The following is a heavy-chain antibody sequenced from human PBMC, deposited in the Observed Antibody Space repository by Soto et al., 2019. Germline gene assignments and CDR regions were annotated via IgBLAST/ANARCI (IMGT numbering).Heavy chain of an antibody. V-gene: IGHV5-51*01. D-gene: IGHD5-12*01. CDR2: IYPADSDT. J-gene: IGHJ3*02. CDR3: ARSLIMADRAYDI. CDR1: GYTFTSYW. Sequence: GESLKISCKGSGYTFTSYWIAWVRQMPGKGLEWMGIIYPADSDTRYSPSFQGQVTISADKSISTAYLQWSSLKASDTAIYYCARSLIMADRAYDIWGKGTMVTVSS.